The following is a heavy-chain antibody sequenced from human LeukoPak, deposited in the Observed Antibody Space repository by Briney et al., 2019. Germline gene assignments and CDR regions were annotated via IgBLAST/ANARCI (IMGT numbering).Heavy chain of an antibody. D-gene: IGHD3-9*01. CDR3: TTVTGYYSRYYNYYYMDV. V-gene: IGHV3-15*01. CDR1: GVTFSNAW. Sequence: GGSLRLSCAASGVTFSNAWMSWVRQAPGKGLEWVGRIKSKTDGGTTDYAAPVKGRFTISRDDSKNTLYLQMNSLKTEDTGVYYCTTVTGYYSRYYNYYYMDVWGKGTTVTVSS. J-gene: IGHJ6*03. CDR2: IKSKTDGGTT.